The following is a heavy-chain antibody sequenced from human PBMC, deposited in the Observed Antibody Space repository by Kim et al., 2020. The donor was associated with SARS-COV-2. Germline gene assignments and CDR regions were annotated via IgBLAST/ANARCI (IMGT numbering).Heavy chain of an antibody. D-gene: IGHD4-17*01. Sequence: SETLSLTCAVYGGSFSGYYWSWIRQPPGKGLEWIGESNHSGSTSYNPSLKSRVTVSVDTSKNQFSLKLRSVTAADTAVYYCARRNYVDYVVFDYWGQGTLVTVSS. V-gene: IGHV4-34*01. CDR2: SNHSGST. J-gene: IGHJ4*02. CDR1: GGSFSGYY. CDR3: ARRNYVDYVVFDY.